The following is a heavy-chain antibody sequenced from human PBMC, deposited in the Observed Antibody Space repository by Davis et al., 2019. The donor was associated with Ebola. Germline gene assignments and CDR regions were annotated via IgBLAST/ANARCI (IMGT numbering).Heavy chain of an antibody. Sequence: MPGGSLRLSCTVSGGSISSYYWSWIRQPPGKGLEWIGYIYYSGSTNYNPSLKSRVTISVDTSKNQFSLKLSSVTAADTAVYYCARLTGGGAFDIWGQGTMVTVSS. D-gene: IGHD3-10*01. CDR1: GGSISSYY. J-gene: IGHJ3*02. CDR2: IYYSGST. V-gene: IGHV4-59*08. CDR3: ARLTGGGAFDI.